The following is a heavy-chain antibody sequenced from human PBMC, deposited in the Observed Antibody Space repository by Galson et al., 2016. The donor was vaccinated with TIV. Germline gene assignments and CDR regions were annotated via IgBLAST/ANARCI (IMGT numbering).Heavy chain of an antibody. J-gene: IGHJ2*01. CDR1: GYTFTNYG. Sequence: SVKVSCKASGYTFTNYGINWVRQAPGQGLEWVGRISTYTGDTNYAQRLQDRVILTTDTSTSTAYMELKSLRSDVTAVYFCARGGGNYRWYFDLWGRGTLVTVSS. CDR2: ISTYTGDT. V-gene: IGHV1-18*01. D-gene: IGHD1-26*01. CDR3: ARGGGNYRWYFDL.